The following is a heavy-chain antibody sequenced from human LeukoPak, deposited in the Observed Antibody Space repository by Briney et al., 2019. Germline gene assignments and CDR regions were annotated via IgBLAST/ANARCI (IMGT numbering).Heavy chain of an antibody. CDR3: ARDVEMATTY. Sequence: VASVTVSCKAFGYTFIGYYIHWVRQAPGQGLEWMGWIIPNSGDTNYAQKFQGRVTMTRDTSISTAYMELSSLRSDDTAVYYCARDVEMATTYWGQGTLVTVSS. J-gene: IGHJ4*02. CDR2: IIPNSGDT. D-gene: IGHD5-24*01. CDR1: GYTFIGYY. V-gene: IGHV1-2*02.